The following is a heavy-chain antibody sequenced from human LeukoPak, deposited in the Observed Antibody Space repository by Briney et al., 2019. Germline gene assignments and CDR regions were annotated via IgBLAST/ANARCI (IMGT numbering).Heavy chain of an antibody. CDR2: INYSGTT. V-gene: IGHV4-39*01. J-gene: IGHJ4*02. CDR3: ASQPTTEIGIDY. Sequence: SETLSLTCTVSGGSLSSRSHYWGWIRQPPGKGLEWIGSINYSGTTYYNPSLRSRVTISVDTSKNQFSLKLTSLHATDTAVYYCASQPTTEIGIDYWGQGTLVTVSS. CDR1: GGSLSSRSHY. D-gene: IGHD4-11*01.